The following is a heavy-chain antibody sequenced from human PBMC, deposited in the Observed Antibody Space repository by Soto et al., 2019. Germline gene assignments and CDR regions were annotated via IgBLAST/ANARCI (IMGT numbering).Heavy chain of an antibody. V-gene: IGHV4-34*01. CDR1: SGSFSGYY. CDR2: ISQSGNT. D-gene: IGHD6-6*01. J-gene: IGHJ4*02. Sequence: SETLSLTYSIDSGSFSGYYWRWIRQPPGKGLEWIGEISQSGNTNYSPSLKSRVSISIDTSKKQFSLNLASVSAADTAVYYCARAPKVSGSSQTRPDFWGQGTLVPVSS. CDR3: ARAPKVSGSSQTRPDF.